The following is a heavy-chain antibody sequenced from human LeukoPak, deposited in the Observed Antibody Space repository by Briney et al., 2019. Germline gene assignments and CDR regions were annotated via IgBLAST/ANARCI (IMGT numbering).Heavy chain of an antibody. CDR2: IYYSGST. CDR1: GGSISSYY. D-gene: IGHD4-17*01. Sequence: SETLSLTCTVSGGSISSYYWSWIRQPPGKGLEWIGYIYYSGSTNYNPSLKSRVTISVDTSKNQFSLKLSSVTAADTAVYYCARSDGGTTESDNWFDPWGQGTLVTVSS. CDR3: ARSDGGTTESDNWFDP. V-gene: IGHV4-59*01. J-gene: IGHJ5*02.